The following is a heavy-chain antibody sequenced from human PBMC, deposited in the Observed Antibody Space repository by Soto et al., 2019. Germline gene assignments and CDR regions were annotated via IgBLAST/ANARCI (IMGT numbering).Heavy chain of an antibody. CDR3: ARSSLYCSSTSCYHPALDY. V-gene: IGHV4-39*07. CDR1: GGSISSSSYY. D-gene: IGHD2-2*01. Sequence: SETLSLTCTVSGGSISSSSYYWGWIRQPPGKGLEWIGSIYYSGSTYYNPSLKSRVTISVDTSKNQFSLKLSSVTAADTAVYYCARSSLYCSSTSCYHPALDYWGQGTPVTVSS. CDR2: IYYSGST. J-gene: IGHJ4*02.